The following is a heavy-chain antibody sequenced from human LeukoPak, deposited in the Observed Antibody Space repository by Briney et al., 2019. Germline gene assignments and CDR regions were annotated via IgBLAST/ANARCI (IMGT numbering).Heavy chain of an antibody. CDR3: ARADSMVLMAFDI. V-gene: IGHV4-59*01. J-gene: IGHJ3*02. CDR1: GGSISSYY. D-gene: IGHD3-10*01. Sequence: SETLSLTCTVSGGSISSYYWSWIRQPPGKGLEWIGYIYYSGSTNYNPSLKSRVTISVDTSKNQFSLKLSSVTAADTAVYYCARADSMVLMAFDIWGQGTMVTVSS. CDR2: IYYSGST.